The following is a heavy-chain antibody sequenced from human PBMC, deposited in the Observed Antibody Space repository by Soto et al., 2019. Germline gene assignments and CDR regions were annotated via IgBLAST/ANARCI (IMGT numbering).Heavy chain of an antibody. CDR2: IRAYIGDK. Sequence: GASVKVACKTSGYIFISYGISWVGQAPGQGREWMGWIRAYIGDKKYAQTLQGRVTMTTDTSTKKAYMELRSLRFDDTAVYYCARVAVAGTSPRPHGFDSWGQGTLVTVSS. J-gene: IGHJ5*01. CDR3: ARVAVAGTSPRPHGFDS. CDR1: GYIFISYG. V-gene: IGHV1-18*01. D-gene: IGHD6-19*01.